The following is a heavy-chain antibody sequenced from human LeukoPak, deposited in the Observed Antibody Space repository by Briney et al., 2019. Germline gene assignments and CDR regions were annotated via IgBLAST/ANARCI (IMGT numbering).Heavy chain of an antibody. V-gene: IGHV3-21*01. Sequence: GGSLRLSCAASGFTFSIYSMNWVRQAPGKGLERVSSISSSSSYIYYADSVKGRFTISRDNAKNSLYLQMNSLRAEDTAVYYCARQPDCSSTSCRDYYYYGMDVWGQGTTVTVSS. CDR2: ISSSSSYI. J-gene: IGHJ6*02. CDR3: ARQPDCSSTSCRDYYYYGMDV. D-gene: IGHD2-2*01. CDR1: GFTFSIYS.